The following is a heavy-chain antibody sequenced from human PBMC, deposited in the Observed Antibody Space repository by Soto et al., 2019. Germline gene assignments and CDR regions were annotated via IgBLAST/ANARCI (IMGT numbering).Heavy chain of an antibody. J-gene: IGHJ5*02. V-gene: IGHV4-61*01. D-gene: IGHD3-10*01. CDR1: GGSVSSGSYY. Sequence: PSETLSLTCTVSGGSVSSGSYYWSWIRQPPGKGLEWIGYIYYSGSTNYNPSLKSRVTISVDTSKNQFSLKLSPVTAADTAVYYCARYYYGSGKYWFDPWGQGTLVTVSS. CDR2: IYYSGST. CDR3: ARYYYGSGKYWFDP.